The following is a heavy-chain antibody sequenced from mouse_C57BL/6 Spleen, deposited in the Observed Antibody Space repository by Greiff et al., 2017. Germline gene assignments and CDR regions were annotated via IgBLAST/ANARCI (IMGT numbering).Heavy chain of an antibody. CDR2: IHSNSGST. CDR1: GYTFTSYW. Sequence: QVQLQQPGAELVKPGASVKLSCKASGYTFTSYWMHWVKQRPGQGLEWIGMIHSNSGSTNYNEKFKSKATLTVDKSSITAYMQLSSLTSEDSAVYYCARYDYGSSYGYFDVWGTGTTVTVSS. J-gene: IGHJ1*03. V-gene: IGHV1-64*01. CDR3: ARYDYGSSYGYFDV. D-gene: IGHD1-1*01.